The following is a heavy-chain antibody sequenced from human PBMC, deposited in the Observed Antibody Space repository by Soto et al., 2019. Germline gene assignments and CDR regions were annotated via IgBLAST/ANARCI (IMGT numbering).Heavy chain of an antibody. CDR3: ARRSGAGGHFDY. Sequence: DVQLLESGGVLVQPGGSLRLSCAASGFTFSSYTMGWVRQGPGKGLEWVAGVSIGGSIHCADSVRGRFTIARDNSKNTLSLQMNSVTAEATAVYFCARRSGAGGHFDYWGQGALVTVSS. D-gene: IGHD2-15*01. CDR1: GFTFSSYT. V-gene: IGHV3-23*01. J-gene: IGHJ4*02. CDR2: VSIGGSI.